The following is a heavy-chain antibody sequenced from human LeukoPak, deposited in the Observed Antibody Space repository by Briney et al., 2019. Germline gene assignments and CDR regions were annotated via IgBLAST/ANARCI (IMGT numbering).Heavy chain of an antibody. CDR3: ATAYGSGTDFYY. CDR2: IDPNSGGT. D-gene: IGHD3-10*01. V-gene: IGHV1-2*02. J-gene: IGHJ4*02. Sequence: ASVKVSCKASGYTISHYYMHWVRQAPGQGLEWMGWIDPNSGGTYYAQNFRGRVTMTRDTSISTVYMELTRLTSADAAVYYCATAYGSGTDFYYWGQGTLVTVSS. CDR1: GYTISHYY.